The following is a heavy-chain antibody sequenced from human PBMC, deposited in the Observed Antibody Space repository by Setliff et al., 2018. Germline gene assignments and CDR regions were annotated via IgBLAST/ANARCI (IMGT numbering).Heavy chain of an antibody. CDR3: ARSPANGGHDAFDI. CDR1: GFTFSSYS. CDR2: ISSSGSYI. Sequence: GGSLRLSCAASGFTFSSYSMNWVRQAPGKGLEWVSFISSSGSYIYYGDSVKGRFTISRDNAKNSLYLQMNSLRAEDTAVYYCARSPANGGHDAFDIWGRGTMVTVSS. D-gene: IGHD6-25*01. V-gene: IGHV3-21*01. J-gene: IGHJ3*02.